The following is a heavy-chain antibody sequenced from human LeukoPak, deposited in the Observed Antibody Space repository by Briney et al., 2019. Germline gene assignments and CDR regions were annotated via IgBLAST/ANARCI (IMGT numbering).Heavy chain of an antibody. CDR3: AGRSRLGYCSGGSCYSQPFDP. Sequence: GGSLRLSCAAPGFTFSITWMSWVRQAPGKGLEWVGNIQPDGSEGYPVDSVKGRFTISRDNAKNSLYLQMNSLRAEDTAVYYCAGRSRLGYCSGGSCYSQPFDPWGQGTLVTVSS. V-gene: IGHV3-7*01. CDR1: GFTFSITW. CDR2: IQPDGSEG. J-gene: IGHJ5*02. D-gene: IGHD2-15*01.